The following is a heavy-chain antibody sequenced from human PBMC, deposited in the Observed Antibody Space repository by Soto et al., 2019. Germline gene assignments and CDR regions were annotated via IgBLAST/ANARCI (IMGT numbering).Heavy chain of an antibody. V-gene: IGHV2-5*02. J-gene: IGHJ6*02. Sequence: QITLKESGPTLVKPTQTLTLTCTFSGFSLSTSGVGVGWIRQPPGKALEWLALIYWDDDKRYSPSLTSRLTITKDTSKNQGVLTMTNMDPVDTATYYCARVLVVVANYGMDVCGQGTTVTVAS. CDR3: ARVLVVVANYGMDV. CDR1: GFSLSTSGVG. CDR2: IYWDDDK. D-gene: IGHD2-15*01.